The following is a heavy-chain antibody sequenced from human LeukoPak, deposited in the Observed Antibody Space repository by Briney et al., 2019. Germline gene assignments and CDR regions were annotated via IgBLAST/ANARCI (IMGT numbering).Heavy chain of an antibody. J-gene: IGHJ5*02. CDR1: GGSFSGYY. V-gene: IGHV4-34*01. Sequence: SETLSLTCAVYGGSFSGYYWSWIRQPPGKGLEWIGEINHSGSTNYNPSLKSRVTISVDTSKNQFSLKLRSVTAADTAVYYCARLHYGDPTSWFDPWGQGTLVTVSS. CDR2: INHSGST. D-gene: IGHD2-21*02. CDR3: ARLHYGDPTSWFDP.